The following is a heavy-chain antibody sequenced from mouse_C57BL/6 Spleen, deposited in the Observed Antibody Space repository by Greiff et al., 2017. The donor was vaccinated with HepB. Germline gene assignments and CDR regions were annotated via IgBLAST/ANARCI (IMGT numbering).Heavy chain of an antibody. D-gene: IGHD1-1*01. CDR3: ARELLRYLFDY. Sequence: EVQLVESGPGLVKPSQSLSLTCSVTGYSITSGYYWNWIRQFPGNKLEWMGYISYDGSNNYNPSLKNRISITRDTSKNQFFLKLNSVTTEDTATYYCARELLRYLFDYWGQGTTLTVSS. CDR1: GYSITSGYY. CDR2: ISYDGSN. V-gene: IGHV3-6*01. J-gene: IGHJ2*01.